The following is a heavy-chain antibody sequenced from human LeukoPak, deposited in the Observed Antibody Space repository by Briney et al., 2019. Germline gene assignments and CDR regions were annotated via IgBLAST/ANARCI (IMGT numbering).Heavy chain of an antibody. CDR3: ARAKGLKIAVAGTRGYYFDY. D-gene: IGHD6-19*01. CDR1: GFTFSSYS. J-gene: IGHJ4*02. CDR2: ISSSSSTI. V-gene: IGHV3-48*04. Sequence: GGSLRLSCAASGFTFSSYSMNWVRQAPGKGLEWVSYISSSSSTIYYADSVKGRFTISRGNAKNSLYLQMNSLRAEDTAVYYCARAKGLKIAVAGTRGYYFDYWGQGTLVTVSS.